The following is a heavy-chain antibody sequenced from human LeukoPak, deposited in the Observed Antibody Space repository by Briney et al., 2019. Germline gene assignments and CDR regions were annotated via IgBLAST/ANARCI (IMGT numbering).Heavy chain of an antibody. Sequence: PGGSLRLSCAASGFTFSDYYMSWIRQAPGKGLECVSYISSSGSTIYYADSVKGRFTISRDNAKNSLYLQMNSLRAEDTAVYYCAKSDFWSGLGAFDIWGQGTMVTVSS. CDR3: AKSDFWSGLGAFDI. V-gene: IGHV3-11*04. CDR2: ISSSGSTI. CDR1: GFTFSDYY. D-gene: IGHD3-3*01. J-gene: IGHJ3*02.